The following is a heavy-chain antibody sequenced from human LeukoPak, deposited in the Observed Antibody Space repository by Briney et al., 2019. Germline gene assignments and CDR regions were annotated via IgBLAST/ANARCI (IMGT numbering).Heavy chain of an antibody. V-gene: IGHV1-8*01. CDR3: ARGWEQVEAAAITWAFDI. D-gene: IGHD1-26*01. CDR2: MNPNSGNT. J-gene: IGHJ3*02. CDR1: GYTFTSYD. Sequence: RASVKVSCKASGYTFTSYDINWVRQATGQGLEWMGWMNPNSGNTGYAQKFQGRVAMTRNTSISTAYMELSSLRSEDTAVYYCARGWEQVEAAAITWAFDIWGQGTMVTVSS.